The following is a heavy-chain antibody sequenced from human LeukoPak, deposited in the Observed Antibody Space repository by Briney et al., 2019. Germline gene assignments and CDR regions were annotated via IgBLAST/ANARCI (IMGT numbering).Heavy chain of an antibody. CDR3: AKGMTTIRRHSEK. V-gene: IGHV3-23*01. Sequence: GGSLRLSCAASGFTFSDSAMDWVRQAPGKGLEWVSAISGSGGSTHYADSVKGRFTISRDNSNNTLFLHMNNLKPADAAIYYCAKGMTTIRRHSEKWGQGTLVTVSS. CDR1: GFTFSDSA. J-gene: IGHJ4*02. D-gene: IGHD5-24*01. CDR2: ISGSGGST.